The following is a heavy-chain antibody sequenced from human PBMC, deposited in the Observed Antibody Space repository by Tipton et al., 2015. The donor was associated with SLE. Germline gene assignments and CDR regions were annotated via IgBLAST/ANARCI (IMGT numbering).Heavy chain of an antibody. CDR2: IIPIFGTA. V-gene: IGHV1-69*01. Sequence: QVQLVQSGAEVKKPGSSVKVSCKASGGTFSSYAISWVRQAPGQGLEWMGGIIPIFGTANYAQKFQGRVTITADESTSTAYMELSSLRSDDTAVYYCARAYCSGGSCYPDYWGQGTLVTVSS. CDR1: GGTFSSYA. J-gene: IGHJ4*02. D-gene: IGHD2-15*01. CDR3: ARAYCSGGSCYPDY.